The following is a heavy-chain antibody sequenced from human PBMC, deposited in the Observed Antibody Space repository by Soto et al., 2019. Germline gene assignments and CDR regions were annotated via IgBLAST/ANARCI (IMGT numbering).Heavy chain of an antibody. J-gene: IGHJ5*02. CDR2: INAGNGNT. CDR1: GYTFTSYA. D-gene: IGHD6-13*01. Sequence: GASVKVSCKASGYTFTSYAMHWVRQAPGQRLEWMGWINAGNGNTKYSQKFQGRVTITRDTSASTAYMELSSLRSEDTAVYYCARDPSGYSSSWYIGYNWLDPWGQGTLVTVSS. CDR3: ARDPSGYSSSWYIGYNWLDP. V-gene: IGHV1-3*01.